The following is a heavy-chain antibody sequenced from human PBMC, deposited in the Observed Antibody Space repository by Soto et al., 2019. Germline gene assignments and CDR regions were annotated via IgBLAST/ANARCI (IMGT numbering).Heavy chain of an antibody. CDR3: VQTTGWPGFDF. J-gene: IGHJ4*02. D-gene: IGHD6-19*01. CDR2: IYGGGTT. V-gene: IGHV3-53*01. CDR1: GFAASSKY. Sequence: EVQLVESGGGLIQPGGSLRLSCAASGFAASSKYMTWVRQAPGKGLEWVSVIYGGGTTYYADYVKGRFTISRDTTKNTLYLQMNSLRAEDTAVYYCVQTTGWPGFDFWGQGTLVTVSS.